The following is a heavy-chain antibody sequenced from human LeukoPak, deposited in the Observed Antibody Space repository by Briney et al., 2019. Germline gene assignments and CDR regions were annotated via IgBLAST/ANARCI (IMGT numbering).Heavy chain of an antibody. CDR2: INTNTGNP. CDR1: GYTFTSYA. D-gene: IGHD3-22*01. J-gene: IGHJ4*02. Sequence: ASVKVSCKASGYTFTSYAMNWVRQAPGQGLEWMGWINTNTGNPTYAQGFTGRFVFSLDTSVSTAYPQISSLKAEDTAVYYCAREDGGFRSSGYDLFYWGQGTLVTVSS. CDR3: AREDGGFRSSGYDLFY. V-gene: IGHV7-4-1*02.